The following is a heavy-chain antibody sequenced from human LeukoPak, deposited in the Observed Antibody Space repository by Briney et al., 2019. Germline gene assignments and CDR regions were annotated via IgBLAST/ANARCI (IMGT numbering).Heavy chain of an antibody. V-gene: IGHV3-21*01. D-gene: IGHD3-10*01. CDR1: GFTFSSYS. CDR3: ARPLMYYYGSETYFWFDP. CDR2: ISSSSSYI. J-gene: IGHJ5*02. Sequence: GGSLRLSCAASGFTFSSYSMNWVRQAPGKGLEWVSSISSSSSYIYYADSVKGRFTISRDNAKNSLSLQMNSLRAEDTAVYYCARPLMYYYGSETYFWFDPWGQGTLVTVSS.